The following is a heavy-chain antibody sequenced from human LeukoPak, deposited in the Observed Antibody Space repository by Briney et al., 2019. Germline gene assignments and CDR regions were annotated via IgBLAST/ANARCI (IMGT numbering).Heavy chain of an antibody. V-gene: IGHV3-30*02. CDR2: IRYDGSNK. CDR3: ARELLGYDSSGYYS. D-gene: IGHD3-22*01. J-gene: IGHJ4*02. Sequence: QPRGALRISCAASGFTLSSYGMPRVRQAPGKGLEGGGFIRYDGSNKYYADSVKGRFTISRDNSKNTLYLQMNSLRAEDTAVYYCARELLGYDSSGYYSWGQGTLVTVSS. CDR1: GFTLSSYG.